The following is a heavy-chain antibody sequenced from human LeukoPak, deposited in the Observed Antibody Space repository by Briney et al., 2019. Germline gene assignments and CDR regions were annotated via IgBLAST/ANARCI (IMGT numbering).Heavy chain of an antibody. CDR1: GGSISSSSYY. Sequence: SETLSLTCTVSGGSISSSSYYRGWIRQPPGKGLEWIGSIYYSGRTYYNPSLKSRVTISVDTSKNQFSLKLSSVTAADMAVYYCARHGTSRYCSSTSCLRTYYYYYMDVWGKGTTATVSS. CDR2: IYYSGRT. V-gene: IGHV4-39*01. CDR3: ARHGTSRYCSSTSCLRTYYYYYMDV. D-gene: IGHD2-2*01. J-gene: IGHJ6*03.